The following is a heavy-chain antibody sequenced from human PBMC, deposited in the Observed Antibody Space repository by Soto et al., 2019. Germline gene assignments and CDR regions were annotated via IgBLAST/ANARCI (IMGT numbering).Heavy chain of an antibody. Sequence: GGSLRLSCAASGFTFSSYAMIWVRQAPGKGLEWVSGISDSGGSTYYADFVKGRFTISRDNSKNTLYLQMNSLRADDTAVYFCAKIRGSGSYYIFDYWGQGTLVTVSS. J-gene: IGHJ4*02. CDR3: AKIRGSGSYYIFDY. D-gene: IGHD3-10*01. V-gene: IGHV3-23*01. CDR2: ISDSGGST. CDR1: GFTFSSYA.